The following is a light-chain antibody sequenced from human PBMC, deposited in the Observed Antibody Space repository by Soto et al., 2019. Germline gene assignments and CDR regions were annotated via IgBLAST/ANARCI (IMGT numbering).Light chain of an antibody. CDR2: EDS. V-gene: IGLV2-23*01. Sequence: QSALTQPASVSGSPGQSITISCTGTSSDFGSYNLVSWYQQHPGKAPTLMIYEDSKRPSGVSSRFSGSKSGNAASLTISGLQAEDDADYYCCSYAGSSTYVFGTGTKVTVL. CDR3: CSYAGSSTYV. J-gene: IGLJ1*01. CDR1: SSDFGSYNL.